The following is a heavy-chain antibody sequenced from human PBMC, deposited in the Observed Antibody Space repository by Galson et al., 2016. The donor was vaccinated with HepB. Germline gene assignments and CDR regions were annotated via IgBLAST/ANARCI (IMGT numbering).Heavy chain of an antibody. J-gene: IGHJ4*02. D-gene: IGHD2-15*01. CDR1: GGSISRRGYY. CDR2: IYYSGGT. CDR3: AGYEVVSFDY. Sequence: TLSLTCPVSGGSISRRGYYWSWIRQHPGKGLEWIGYIYYSGGTYYNPSLQSRLTISLDTSKNHFSLKLDSVTAADTAVYYCAGYEVVSFDYWGQGTLVTVSS. V-gene: IGHV4-31*03.